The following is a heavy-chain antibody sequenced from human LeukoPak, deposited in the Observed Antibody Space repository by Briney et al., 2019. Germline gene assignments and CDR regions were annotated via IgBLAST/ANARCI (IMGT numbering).Heavy chain of an antibody. CDR2: IYYSGST. CDR1: GGSISSYY. Sequence: SETLSLTCTVSGGSISSYYWSWIRQPPGKGLEWIGYIYYSGSTNYNPSLKSRVTISVDTSKNQFSLKLSSVTAADTAVYYCAGDFGVGARYFDYWGQGTLVTVSS. V-gene: IGHV4-59*08. D-gene: IGHD6-6*01. CDR3: AGDFGVGARYFDY. J-gene: IGHJ4*02.